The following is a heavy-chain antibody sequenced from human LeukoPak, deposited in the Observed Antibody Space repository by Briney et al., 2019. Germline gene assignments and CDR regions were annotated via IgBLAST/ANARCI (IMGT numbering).Heavy chain of an antibody. CDR2: ISSSSSYI. J-gene: IGHJ4*02. D-gene: IGHD3-3*01. CDR1: GFTFSNYW. V-gene: IGHV3-21*01. CDR3: ARGRDDFWSGSPDY. Sequence: GGSLRLSCAASGFTFSNYWMTWVRQAPGKGLEWVSSISSSSSYIYYADSVKGRFTISRDNAKNSLYLQMNSLRAEDTAVYYCARGRDDFWSGSPDYWGQGTLVTVSS.